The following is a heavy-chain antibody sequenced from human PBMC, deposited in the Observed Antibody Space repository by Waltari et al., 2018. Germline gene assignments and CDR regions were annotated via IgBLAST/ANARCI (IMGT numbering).Heavy chain of an antibody. V-gene: IGHV3-48*03. CDR3: ARDNRGGTDY. CDR2: SSSSGSTI. D-gene: IGHD1-26*01. J-gene: IGHJ4*02. Sequence: EVQLVESGGGLVQPGGSLRLSCAASGFTFSSYEMNWVRQAPGKGLEWGSCSSSSGSTIYYADSRKGRFTISRDNAKNSLYLQMNSLRAEDTAVYYCARDNRGGTDYWGQGTLVTVSS. CDR1: GFTFSSYE.